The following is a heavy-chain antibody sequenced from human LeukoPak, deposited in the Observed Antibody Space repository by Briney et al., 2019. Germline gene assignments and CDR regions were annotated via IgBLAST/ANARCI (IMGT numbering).Heavy chain of an antibody. CDR3: ARSPRWGYYFDY. J-gene: IGHJ4*02. D-gene: IGHD3-16*01. CDR2: IYTSGST. V-gene: IGHV4-61*02. CDR1: GGSISSGSYY. Sequence: SETLSLTCTVSGGSISSGSYYWSWIRQPAGKGLEWIGRIYTSGSTNYNPSLKSRVTISVDTSKNQFSLKLSSVTAADTAVYYCARSPRWGYYFDYWGQGTLVTVSS.